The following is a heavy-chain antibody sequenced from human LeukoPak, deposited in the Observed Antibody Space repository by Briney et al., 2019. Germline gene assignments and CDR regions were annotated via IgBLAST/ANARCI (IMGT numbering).Heavy chain of an antibody. CDR2: IYHSGST. CDR1: GYSISSGYY. Sequence: SETLSLTCTVSGYSISSGYYWGWIRQPPGKGLEWIGSIYHSGSTYYSPSLKSRVTISVDTSKNQFSLKLSSVTAADTAVYYCARALWFGELLFWFDPWGQGTLVTVSS. D-gene: IGHD3-10*01. V-gene: IGHV4-38-2*02. CDR3: ARALWFGELLFWFDP. J-gene: IGHJ5*02.